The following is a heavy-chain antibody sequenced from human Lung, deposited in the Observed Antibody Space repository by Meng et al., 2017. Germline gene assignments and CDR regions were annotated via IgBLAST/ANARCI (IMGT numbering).Heavy chain of an antibody. J-gene: IGHJ2*01. Sequence: HVQLQQCGAGLVQPSEALSRTCAGYAGSFSGSYWSWIRQPPGKGLEWIGEINHSGSTNYNPSLKSRVTISVDTSKNQFSLKLRSVTAADTAVYYWARPKQATWYFDLWGRGTLVTVSS. V-gene: IGHV4-34*01. CDR3: ARPKQATWYFDL. D-gene: IGHD1/OR15-1a*01. CDR2: INHSGST. CDR1: AGSFSGSY.